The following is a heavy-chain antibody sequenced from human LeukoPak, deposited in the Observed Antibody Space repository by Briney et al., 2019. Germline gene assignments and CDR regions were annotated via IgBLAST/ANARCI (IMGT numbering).Heavy chain of an antibody. Sequence: GGSLRLSCAASGFTFSSYSMNWVRQAPGKGLEWVSSISSSSSYIYYADSVKGRFTISRDNSKNTLYLQMNSLRAEDTAVYYCAKDGISAAADPVDYWGQGTLVTVSS. CDR1: GFTFSSYS. CDR2: ISSSSSYI. D-gene: IGHD6-13*01. J-gene: IGHJ4*02. V-gene: IGHV3-21*04. CDR3: AKDGISAAADPVDY.